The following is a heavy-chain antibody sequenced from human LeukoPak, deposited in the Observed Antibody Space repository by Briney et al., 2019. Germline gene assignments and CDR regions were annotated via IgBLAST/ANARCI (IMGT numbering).Heavy chain of an antibody. CDR1: GYTFTSYD. CDR3: ARGLGSSWYTSYYYYYMDV. CDR2: MNPNSGNT. D-gene: IGHD6-13*01. V-gene: IGHV1-8*03. Sequence: GASVKVSCKASGYTFTSYDINWVRQATGQGLEWMGWMNPNSGNTGYAQKFQGRVTITRNTSISTAYMELSSLRSEDTAVYYCARGLGSSWYTSYYYYYMDVWGKGTTVTVSS. J-gene: IGHJ6*03.